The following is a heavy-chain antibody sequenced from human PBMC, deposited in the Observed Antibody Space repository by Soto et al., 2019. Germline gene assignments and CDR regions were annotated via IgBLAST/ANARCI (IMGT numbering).Heavy chain of an antibody. CDR1: GFTFSDYY. CDR3: ARTAVAGTYGQELWFDP. D-gene: IGHD6-19*01. J-gene: IGHJ5*02. CDR2: ISSSGSTI. Sequence: PGGSLRPSCAASGFTFSDYYMSWIRQAPGKGLEWVSYISSSGSTIYYADSVKGRFTISRDNAKNSLYLQMNSLRAEDTAVYYCARTAVAGTYGQELWFDPWGQGTLVTVSS. V-gene: IGHV3-11*01.